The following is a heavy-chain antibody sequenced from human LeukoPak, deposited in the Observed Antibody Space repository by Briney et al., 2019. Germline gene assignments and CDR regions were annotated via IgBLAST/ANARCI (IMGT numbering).Heavy chain of an antibody. CDR1: GYTLTSYD. CDR3: ARNPGYCSSTSCYRNNWFDP. V-gene: IGHV1-8*01. CDR2: MNPNRGNT. D-gene: IGHD2-2*01. J-gene: IGHJ5*02. Sequence: GASPKVSSKPSGYTLTSYDINCVRHATEQGLEWMGWMNPNRGNTGYAQKFQGRVTMTRNTSISTAYMELSSLRSEHTAVYYCARNPGYCSSTSCYRNNWFDPWGQGTLVTVSS.